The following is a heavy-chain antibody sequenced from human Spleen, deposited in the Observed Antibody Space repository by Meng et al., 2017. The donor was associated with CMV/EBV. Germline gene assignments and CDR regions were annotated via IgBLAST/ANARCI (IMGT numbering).Heavy chain of an antibody. CDR2: IHYSGST. J-gene: IGHJ4*02. D-gene: IGHD5-12*01. V-gene: IGHV4-39*01. CDR3: AKYGGYVS. Sequence: LTCTVSGGSFSISIYYWGWVRQPPGKGLEWIGSIHYSGSTYYNPSLQSRVTISIDTSKNQFSLKLRSVTAADTAVYYCAKYGGYVSWGQGTLVTVSS. CDR1: GGSFSISIYY.